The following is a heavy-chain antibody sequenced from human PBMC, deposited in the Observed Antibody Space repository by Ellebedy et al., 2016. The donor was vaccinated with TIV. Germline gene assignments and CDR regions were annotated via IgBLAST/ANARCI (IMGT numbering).Heavy chain of an antibody. V-gene: IGHV3-74*03. CDR1: GFTFRSYW. CDR3: AKSGDNYNQHNLFDS. J-gene: IGHJ4*02. Sequence: PGGSLRLSCVGSGFTFRSYWMHWVRQGPGEGLMWVARINTEGRTTTYADSVRGRFTVSRDNAKNTLYLQMDSLRAEDTAFYYCAKSGDNYNQHNLFDSWGQGTLVTISA. CDR2: INTEGRTT. D-gene: IGHD5-12*01.